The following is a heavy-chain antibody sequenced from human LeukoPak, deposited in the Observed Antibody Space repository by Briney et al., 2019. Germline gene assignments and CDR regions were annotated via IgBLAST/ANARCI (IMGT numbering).Heavy chain of an antibody. CDR3: ARDIRIAAAGTGWFDP. D-gene: IGHD6-13*01. CDR1: GGTFSSYA. Sequence: SVKVSCKASGGTFSSYAIGWVRQAPGQGLEWMGGIIPIFGTANYAQKFQGRVTITADESTSTAYMELSSLRSEDTAVYYCARDIRIAAAGTGWFDPWGQGTLVTVSS. J-gene: IGHJ5*02. V-gene: IGHV1-69*13. CDR2: IIPIFGTA.